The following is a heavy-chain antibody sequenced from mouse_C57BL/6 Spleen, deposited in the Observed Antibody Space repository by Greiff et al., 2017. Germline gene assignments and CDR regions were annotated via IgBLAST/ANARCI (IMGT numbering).Heavy chain of an antibody. V-gene: IGHV5-9-1*02. J-gene: IGHJ1*03. CDR3: TRDYYGSSYDV. D-gene: IGHD1-1*01. Sequence: EVKLVESGEGLVKPGGSLKLSCAASGFTFSSYALSWVRQTPEKRLEWVAYISSGGDYIYYADTVKGRFTISRDNARNTLYLQMSSLKSEDTAMYYCTRDYYGSSYDVWGTGTTVTVSS. CDR2: ISSGGDYI. CDR1: GFTFSSYA.